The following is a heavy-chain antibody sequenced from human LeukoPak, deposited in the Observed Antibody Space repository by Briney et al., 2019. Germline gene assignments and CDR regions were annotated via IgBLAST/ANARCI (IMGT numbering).Heavy chain of an antibody. CDR3: ARFGYSYGYSGHGYYYYMDV. J-gene: IGHJ6*03. V-gene: IGHV3-11*01. Sequence: GGSLRLSCAASGFTFSDYYMSWIRQAPGKGLEWVSYIRSSGSTIYYADSVKGRFTTSRDNAKNSLYLQMNSLRAEDTAVYYCARFGYSYGYSGHGYYYYMDVWGKGTTVTVSS. CDR1: GFTFSDYY. D-gene: IGHD5-18*01. CDR2: IRSSGSTI.